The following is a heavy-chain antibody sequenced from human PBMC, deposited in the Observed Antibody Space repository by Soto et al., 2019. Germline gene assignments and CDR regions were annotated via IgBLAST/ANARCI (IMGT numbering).Heavy chain of an antibody. Sequence: AETLSLTCSVSGGSISGSYWSCIRQSPGKVREWLGYVYYTGSTNYSPSLRSPASISVDTAKNAFSSRLSSVTAADPVVYLRARHVAVPGAHIDSWGQGTHVTVSS. V-gene: IGHV4-59*01. D-gene: IGHD6-19*01. CDR3: ARHVAVPGAHIDS. CDR2: VYYTGST. J-gene: IGHJ4*02. CDR1: GGSISGSY.